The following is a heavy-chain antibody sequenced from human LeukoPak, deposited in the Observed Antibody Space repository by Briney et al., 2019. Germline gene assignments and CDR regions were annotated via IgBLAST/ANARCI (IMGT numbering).Heavy chain of an antibody. V-gene: IGHV3-7*01. CDR3: ARACALQGATIGYYYGMDV. Sequence: GGSLRLSCAASGFTFSSYWMNWVRQAPGKGLEWVANIKHDGSEKYYADSVKGRFTISRDNAKNSLYLQMNSLRAEDTAVYYCARACALQGATIGYYYGMDVWGQVTTVTVSS. D-gene: IGHD1-26*01. CDR2: IKHDGSEK. J-gene: IGHJ6*02. CDR1: GFTFSSYW.